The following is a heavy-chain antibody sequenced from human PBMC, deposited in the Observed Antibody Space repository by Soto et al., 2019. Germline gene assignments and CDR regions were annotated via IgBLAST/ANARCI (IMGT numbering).Heavy chain of an antibody. D-gene: IGHD4-4*01. V-gene: IGHV3-33*01. Sequence: QVQQVESGGGVVQPGRSLRLSCVGSGFTFKYYGIHWVRQAPGMGLEWVAIVWNDGSNHYYADSVKGRFTISRDNSKNTVFLQMNNLRPEDTAIYYCARLAYSNFLGGLDTWGQGTLVTASS. CDR1: GFTFKYYG. J-gene: IGHJ5*02. CDR3: ARLAYSNFLGGLDT. CDR2: VWNDGSNH.